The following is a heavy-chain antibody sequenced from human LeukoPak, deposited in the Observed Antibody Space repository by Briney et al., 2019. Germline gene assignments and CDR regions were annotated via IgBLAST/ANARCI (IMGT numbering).Heavy chain of an antibody. CDR3: ARDLGQYYDTSDNWFDP. CDR2: INSDGINT. V-gene: IGHV3-74*01. D-gene: IGHD3-22*01. Sequence: PGGSLRLSCAPSGFTLSNYWMHWVRQAPGKWLGWVSRINSDGINTSYADSVKGRFTISRDNAKNTLNLQMNSLRAEDTAVYYCARDLGQYYDTSDNWFDPWGQGTLVTVSS. J-gene: IGHJ5*02. CDR1: GFTLSNYW.